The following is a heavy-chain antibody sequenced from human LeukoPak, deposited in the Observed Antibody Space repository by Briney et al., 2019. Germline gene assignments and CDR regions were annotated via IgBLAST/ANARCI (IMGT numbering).Heavy chain of an antibody. CDR3: ARDWYSGSYSGGYFDY. CDR2: ISGSSTTI. CDR1: GFTFSSYS. J-gene: IGHJ4*02. D-gene: IGHD1-26*01. Sequence: PGGSLRLSCAASGFTFSSYSMNWVRQAPGKGLEWVSYISGSSTTIYYADSVKGRFTISIDNAKNSLYLQMNSLRAEDTAVYYCARDWYSGSYSGGYFDYWAQGTLVTVSS. V-gene: IGHV3-48*04.